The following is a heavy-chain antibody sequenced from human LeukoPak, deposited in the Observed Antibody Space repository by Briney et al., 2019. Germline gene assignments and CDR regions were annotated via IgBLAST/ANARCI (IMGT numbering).Heavy chain of an antibody. J-gene: IGHJ3*02. CDR2: INPNSGGT. CDR1: GYTFTGYY. D-gene: IGHD1-26*01. CDR3: AREETSGSSSAFDI. Sequence: GASVKVSCKASGYTFTGYYMHWVRQAPGQGLEWMGWINPNSGGTNYAQKFQGRVTMTRDTSIGTAYMELSRLRSDDTAVYYCAREETSGSSSAFDIWGQGTMVTVSS. V-gene: IGHV1-2*02.